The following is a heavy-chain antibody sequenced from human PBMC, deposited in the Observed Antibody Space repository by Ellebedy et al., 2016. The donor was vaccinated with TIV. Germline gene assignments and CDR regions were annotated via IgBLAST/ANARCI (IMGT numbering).Heavy chain of an antibody. J-gene: IGHJ2*01. CDR1: GFTFSSYN. CDR2: IFSGGTTK. Sequence: GESLKISXAASGFTFSSYNMNWVRQAPGKGLEWVSYIFSGGTTKYYADSVKGRFTISRDNAKSSLYLQMNNLRDEDTAVYYCARDNYCGGDCYPDWYFDLWGRGTLVTVSS. V-gene: IGHV3-48*02. CDR3: ARDNYCGGDCYPDWYFDL. D-gene: IGHD2-21*01.